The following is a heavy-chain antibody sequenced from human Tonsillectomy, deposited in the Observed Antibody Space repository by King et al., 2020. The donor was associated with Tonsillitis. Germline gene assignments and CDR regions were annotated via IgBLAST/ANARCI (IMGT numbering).Heavy chain of an antibody. V-gene: IGHV4-30-2*01. CDR2: IYHSGST. D-gene: IGHD3-22*01. J-gene: IGHJ2*01. CDR3: ARSATYYYVSSCYYTGTRDWYFDL. CDR1: GGSISSGGYS. Sequence: QLQESGSGLVKPSQTLSLTCAVSGGSISSGGYSWSWIRQPPGKSLEWIGYIYHSGSTYYNPSLKSRVTISVDRSKNQFSLKLSSVTAADTAVYYCARSATYYYVSSCYYTGTRDWYFDLWGRGTLVTVSS.